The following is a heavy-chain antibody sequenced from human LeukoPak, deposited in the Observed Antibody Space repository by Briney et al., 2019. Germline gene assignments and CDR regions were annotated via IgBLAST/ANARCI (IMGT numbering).Heavy chain of an antibody. Sequence: PSETLSLTCTVSGGSISSSTYYWGWIRQPPGKGLEWIRSIYYSGSTYYNPSLKSRVTISVDTSKNQFSLKLNSVTAADTAVYYCARAGGGGLIDYWGQGTLVTVSS. CDR2: IYYSGST. V-gene: IGHV4-39*07. CDR1: GGSISSSTYY. CDR3: ARAGGGGLIDY. D-gene: IGHD4-23*01. J-gene: IGHJ4*02.